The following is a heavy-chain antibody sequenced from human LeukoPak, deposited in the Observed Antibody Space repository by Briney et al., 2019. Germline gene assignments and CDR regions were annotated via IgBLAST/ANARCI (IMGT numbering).Heavy chain of an antibody. CDR3: ASKRWGYCTNGVCYPTLDY. CDR2: INHSGST. J-gene: IGHJ4*02. Sequence: SETLSLTCAVYGGSFSCYYWSWIRQPPGKGPEWIGEINHSGSTNYNPSLKSRVTISVDTSKNQFSLKLSSVTAADTAVYYCASKRWGYCTNGVCYPTLDYWGQGTLVTVSS. V-gene: IGHV4-34*01. D-gene: IGHD2-8*01. CDR1: GGSFSCYY.